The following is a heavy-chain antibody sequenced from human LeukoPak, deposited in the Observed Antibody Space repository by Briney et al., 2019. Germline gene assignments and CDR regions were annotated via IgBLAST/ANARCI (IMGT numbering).Heavy chain of an antibody. CDR1: GGSFSGYY. Sequence: PSETLSLTCAVYGGSFSGYYWSWIRQPPGKGLEWIGEINHSGSTNYNPSLQSRVTISVDTSKNQFSLKLSSVTATDTAVYYCARGGIAARYYYYYMDVWGKGTTVTVSS. CDR3: ARGGIAARYYYYYMDV. D-gene: IGHD6-6*01. CDR2: INHSGST. J-gene: IGHJ6*03. V-gene: IGHV4-34*01.